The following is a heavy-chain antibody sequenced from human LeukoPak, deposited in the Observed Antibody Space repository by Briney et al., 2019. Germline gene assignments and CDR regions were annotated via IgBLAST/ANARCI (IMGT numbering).Heavy chain of an antibody. V-gene: IGHV3-33*01. CDR2: IWYDGSNK. J-gene: IGHJ4*02. CDR3: ARGYYYDSSGYYYDY. D-gene: IGHD3-22*01. CDR1: GFTFSSYG. Sequence: GRSLRLSCAASGFTFSSYGMHWVRQAPGKGLEWVAVIWYDGSNKYYADSVKGRFTISRDNSKNTLYLQMNGLRAEDTAVYYCARGYYYDSSGYYYDYWGQGTLVTVSS.